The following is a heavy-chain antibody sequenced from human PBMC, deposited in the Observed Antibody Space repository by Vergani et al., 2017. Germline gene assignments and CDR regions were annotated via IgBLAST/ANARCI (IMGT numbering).Heavy chain of an antibody. V-gene: IGHV3-33*08. CDR1: GFTFSSYE. Sequence: VQLVESGGGLVQPGGSLRLSCAASGFTFSSYEMNWVRQAPGKGLEWVAVIWYDGSNKYYADSVKGRFTISRDNSKNTLYLQMNSLRAEDTAVYYCARDLDSNYVGVGYWGQGTLVTVSS. D-gene: IGHD4-11*01. J-gene: IGHJ4*02. CDR3: ARDLDSNYVGVGY. CDR2: IWYDGSNK.